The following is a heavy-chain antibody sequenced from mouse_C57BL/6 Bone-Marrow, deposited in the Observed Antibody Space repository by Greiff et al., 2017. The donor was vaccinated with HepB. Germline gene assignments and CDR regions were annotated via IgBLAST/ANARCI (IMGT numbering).Heavy chain of an antibody. CDR3: TGHDYGSSYVGFAY. CDR2: IDPENGDT. V-gene: IGHV14-4*01. J-gene: IGHJ3*01. D-gene: IGHD1-1*01. Sequence: EVQLQQSGAELVRPGASVKLSCTASGFNIKDDYMHWVKQRPEQGLEWIGWIDPENGDTEYASKFQGKATITADTSSNTAYLQLSSLTSEDTAVYYCTGHDYGSSYVGFAYWGQGTLVTVSA. CDR1: GFNIKDDY.